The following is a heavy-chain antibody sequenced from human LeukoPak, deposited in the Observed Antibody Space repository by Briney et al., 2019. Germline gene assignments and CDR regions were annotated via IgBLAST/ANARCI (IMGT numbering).Heavy chain of an antibody. CDR3: AREGRGVPGAIAAVKGFDY. D-gene: IGHD6-13*01. Sequence: ASVKVSCKASGYTFTSYDIYWVRQAPGQGLEWMGWMNPNSGNTGYAQKFQGRVTITADESTSTVYMELSSLRSEDTAIYYCAREGRGVPGAIAAVKGFDYWGQGTLVTVSS. CDR1: GYTFTSYD. CDR2: MNPNSGNT. J-gene: IGHJ4*02. V-gene: IGHV1-8*03.